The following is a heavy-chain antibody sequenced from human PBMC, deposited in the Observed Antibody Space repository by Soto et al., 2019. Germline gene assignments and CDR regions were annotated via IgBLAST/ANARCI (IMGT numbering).Heavy chain of an antibody. Sequence: PSETLSLTCTVSGGSISSGGYYWSWIRQHPGKGLEWIGYIYYSGSTYYNPSLKSRVTISVDTSKNQFSLKLSSVTAADTAVYYCARGNFAGVPGAAKRHNWFEPWGQGALVTVSS. V-gene: IGHV4-31*03. D-gene: IGHD2-2*01. CDR1: GGSISSGGYY. CDR3: ARGNFAGVPGAAKRHNWFEP. CDR2: IYYSGST. J-gene: IGHJ5*02.